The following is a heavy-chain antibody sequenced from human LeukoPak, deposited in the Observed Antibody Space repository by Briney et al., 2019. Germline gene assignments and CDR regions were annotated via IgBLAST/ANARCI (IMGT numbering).Heavy chain of an antibody. CDR1: GGSISSYY. CDR2: IYYSGST. J-gene: IGHJ6*02. CDR3: ARDRDDYGDYGPLGDYGMDV. D-gene: IGHD4-17*01. V-gene: IGHV4-59*01. Sequence: PSETLSLTCTVSGGSISSYYWSWIRQPPGKGLEWIGYIYYSGSTNYNPSLKSRVTISVDTSKNQFSLKLSSVTAADTAVYYCARDRDDYGDYGPLGDYGMDVWGQGTTVTVSS.